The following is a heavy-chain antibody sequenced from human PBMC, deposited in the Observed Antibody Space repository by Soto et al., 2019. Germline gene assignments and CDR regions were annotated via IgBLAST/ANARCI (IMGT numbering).Heavy chain of an antibody. CDR1: GFTFSSYG. J-gene: IGHJ3*02. Sequence: LRLSFAASGFTFSSYGMHWVRQAPGKGLEWVAVIWYDGSNKYYADSVKGRFTISRDNSKNTLYLQMNSLRAEDTAVYYCARDLSSYCSGGSCGSDAFDIWGQGTMVTVSS. V-gene: IGHV3-33*01. CDR3: ARDLSSYCSGGSCGSDAFDI. CDR2: IWYDGSNK. D-gene: IGHD2-15*01.